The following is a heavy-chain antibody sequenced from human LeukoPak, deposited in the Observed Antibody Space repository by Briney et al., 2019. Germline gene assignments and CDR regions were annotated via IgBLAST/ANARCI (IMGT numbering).Heavy chain of an antibody. Sequence: PGGSLRLSCAASGFTFSSYAMSWVRQAPGKGLEWVAVISYDGSNKYYADSVKGRFTISRDNSKNTLYLQMNSLRAEDTAVYYCARGTDRDYFDYWGQGTLVTVSS. CDR3: ARGTDRDYFDY. V-gene: IGHV3-30-3*01. J-gene: IGHJ4*02. D-gene: IGHD1-14*01. CDR2: ISYDGSNK. CDR1: GFTFSSYA.